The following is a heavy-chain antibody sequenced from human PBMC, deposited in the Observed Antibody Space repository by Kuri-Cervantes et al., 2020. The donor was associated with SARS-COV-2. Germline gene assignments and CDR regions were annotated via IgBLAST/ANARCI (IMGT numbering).Heavy chain of an antibody. CDR3: ARVSLDTAMVTSYVDY. CDR2: VRRGGSNY. Sequence: GGSLRLSCAASGFSFSYYGMHWVRQAPGKGLEWVGFVRRGGSNYYYADSVKGRFTISRDNSKNSLYLQMNSLRAEDTAVYYCARVSLDTAMVTSYVDYWGQGTLVTVSS. D-gene: IGHD5-18*01. V-gene: IGHV3-30*02. CDR1: GFSFSYYG. J-gene: IGHJ4*02.